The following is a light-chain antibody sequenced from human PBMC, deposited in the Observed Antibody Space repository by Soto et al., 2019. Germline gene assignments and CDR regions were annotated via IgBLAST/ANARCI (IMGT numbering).Light chain of an antibody. CDR2: EVT. V-gene: IGLV2-14*01. CDR1: SSDVGAYNY. CDR3: SSFTTRFTYV. J-gene: IGLJ1*01. Sequence: QSALTQPASVSGSPGQSITISCTGTSSDVGAYNYVSWYQQYPGKAPKLIIYEVTNRPPGVSNRFSGSKSDNTASLTISGLQAEDEADYYCSSFTTRFTYVFGTGTKVTVL.